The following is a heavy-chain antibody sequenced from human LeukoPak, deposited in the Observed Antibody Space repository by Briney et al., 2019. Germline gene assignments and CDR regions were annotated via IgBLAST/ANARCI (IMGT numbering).Heavy chain of an antibody. V-gene: IGHV3-43D*03. Sequence: GGSLRLSCAASGFTFDDYAMHWVRQAPGKGLEWVSLISWDGGSTYYADSVKGRFTISRDNSKNSLYLQMNSLRAEDTALYYCAKDLLPKQLQLVPVYWGQGTLVTVSS. CDR3: AKDLLPKQLQLVPVY. CDR2: ISWDGGST. D-gene: IGHD6-13*01. J-gene: IGHJ4*02. CDR1: GFTFDDYA.